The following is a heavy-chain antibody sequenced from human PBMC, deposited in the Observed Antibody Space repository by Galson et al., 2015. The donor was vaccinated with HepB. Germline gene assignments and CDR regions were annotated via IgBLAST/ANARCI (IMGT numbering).Heavy chain of an antibody. CDR1: GYTFTSYY. V-gene: IGHV1-46*01. CDR2: INPSGGST. J-gene: IGHJ2*01. D-gene: IGHD3-9*01. Sequence: SVKVSCKASGYTFTSYYMHWVRQAPGQGLEWMGIINPSGGSTSYAQKFQGRVTMTRDTSTSTVYMELSSLRSEDTAVYYCARAEEVDPLTYWYFDLWGRGTLVTVSS. CDR3: ARAEEVDPLTYWYFDL.